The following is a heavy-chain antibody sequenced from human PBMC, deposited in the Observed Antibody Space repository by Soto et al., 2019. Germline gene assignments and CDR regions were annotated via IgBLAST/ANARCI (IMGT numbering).Heavy chain of an antibody. CDR3: ARRWSKDCYYCAY. J-gene: IGHJ4*02. V-gene: IGHV4-39*01. Sequence: SETLSLTCTVSGGSISSSSYYWGLFRQHPGQGLQRIRSFYYSGSTYYNPSLKSRVTISVGTSNSQCSLKLSSVTDADTAVYYCARRWSKDCYYCAYWGQGTLVTVSS. D-gene: IGHD2-21*01. CDR2: FYYSGST. CDR1: GGSISSSSYY.